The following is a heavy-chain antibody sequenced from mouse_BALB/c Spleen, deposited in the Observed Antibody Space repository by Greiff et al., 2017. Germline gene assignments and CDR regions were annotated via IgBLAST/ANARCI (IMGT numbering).Heavy chain of an antibody. V-gene: IGHV2-9*02. CDR1: GFSLTSYG. CDR2: IWAGGST. Sequence: QVQLKESGPGLVAPSQSLSITCTVSGFSLTSYGVHWVRQPPGKGLEWLGVIWAGGSTNYNSALMSRLSISKDNSKSQVFLKMNSLQTDDTAMYYCAREGAYYYGSSQYYAMDYWGQGTSVTVSS. CDR3: AREGAYYYGSSQYYAMDY. J-gene: IGHJ4*01. D-gene: IGHD1-1*01.